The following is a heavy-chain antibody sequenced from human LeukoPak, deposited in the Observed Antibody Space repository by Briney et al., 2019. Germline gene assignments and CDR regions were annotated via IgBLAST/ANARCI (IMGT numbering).Heavy chain of an antibody. J-gene: IGHJ4*02. Sequence: PGGSLRLSCAASGFTFSSYAMSWVRQAPGKGLEWVSAISGSGGITYYADSVKGRFTISRDNSKNTLYLQMNSMRAEDTAVYYCAIAYCRGGSCYSNSVPYWGQGTLVTVSS. D-gene: IGHD2-15*01. CDR1: GFTFSSYA. V-gene: IGHV3-23*01. CDR3: AIAYCRGGSCYSNSVPY. CDR2: ISGSGGIT.